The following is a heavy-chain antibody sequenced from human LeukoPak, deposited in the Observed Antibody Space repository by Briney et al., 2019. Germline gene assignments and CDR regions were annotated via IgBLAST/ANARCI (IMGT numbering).Heavy chain of an antibody. J-gene: IGHJ4*02. CDR2: INPSGGST. Sequence: ASVEVSCKASGYTFTSYYMHWVRQAPGQGLEWMGIINPSGGSTSYAQKFQGRVTMTRDTSTSTVYMELSSLRSEDTAVYYCARDRSPKIFRADYVSSGYHFDYWGQGTLVTVSS. CDR3: ARDRSPKIFRADYVSSGYHFDY. CDR1: GYTFTSYY. V-gene: IGHV1-46*01. D-gene: IGHD3-22*01.